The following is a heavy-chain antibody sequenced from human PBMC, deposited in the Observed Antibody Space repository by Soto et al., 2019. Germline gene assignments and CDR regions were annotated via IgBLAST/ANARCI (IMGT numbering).Heavy chain of an antibody. V-gene: IGHV1-69*13. CDR3: ARVETFGGVLDY. CDR1: GGAFSSYA. CDR2: IIPIFGTA. Sequence: VASVKVSCKASGGAFSSYAISWVRQAPGQGLEWMGGIIPIFGTANYAQKFQGRVTITADESTSTAYMELSSLRSEDTAVYYCARVETFGGVLDYWGQGTLVTVSS. D-gene: IGHD3-16*01. J-gene: IGHJ4*02.